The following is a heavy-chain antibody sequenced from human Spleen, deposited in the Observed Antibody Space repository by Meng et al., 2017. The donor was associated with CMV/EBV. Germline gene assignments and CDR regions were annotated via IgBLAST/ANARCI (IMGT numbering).Heavy chain of an antibody. CDR3: AREVAAGQYVMDA. CDR2: IYYSGST. Sequence: SETLSLTCTVSGGSVSSSSYYWNWIRQPPGKGLEWIGYIYYSGSTNYNPSLKSRVTISVDTSKNQFSLKVSSVTAADTAVYYCAREVAAGQYVMDAWGQGTPVTVSS. J-gene: IGHJ6*02. V-gene: IGHV4-61*01. D-gene: IGHD6-13*01. CDR1: GGSVSSSSYY.